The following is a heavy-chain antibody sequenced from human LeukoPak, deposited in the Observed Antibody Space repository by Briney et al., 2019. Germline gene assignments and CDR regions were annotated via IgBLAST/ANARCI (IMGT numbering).Heavy chain of an antibody. CDR1: GFTFSSYW. CDR2: IKQDGGEK. CDR3: ARDRYITRSWGYDFDY. Sequence: GGSLRLSCEASGFTFSSYWMSWVRQAPGKGLEWVANIKQDGGEKYYVDSVKGRFSISRDNAKNSLYLQLNSLRAEDTAVYYCARDRYITRSWGYDFDYWGQGTLVTVSS. D-gene: IGHD6-13*01. V-gene: IGHV3-7*01. J-gene: IGHJ4*02.